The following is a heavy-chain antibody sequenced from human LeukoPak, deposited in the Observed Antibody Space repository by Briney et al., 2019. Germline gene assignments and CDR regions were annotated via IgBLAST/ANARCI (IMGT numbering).Heavy chain of an antibody. CDR2: INHSGST. V-gene: IGHV4-34*01. CDR1: GGSFSGYY. Sequence: PSETLSLTCAVYGGSFSGYYWSWIRQPPGKGLEWIGEINHSGSTNYNPSLKSRVTISVDTSKNQFSLKLSSVTAADTAVYYCARKYGSGTWYFDLWGRGTLVTVSS. D-gene: IGHD3-10*01. CDR3: ARKYGSGTWYFDL. J-gene: IGHJ2*01.